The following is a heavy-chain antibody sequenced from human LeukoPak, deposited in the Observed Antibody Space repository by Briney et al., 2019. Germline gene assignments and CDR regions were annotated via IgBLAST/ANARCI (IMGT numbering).Heavy chain of an antibody. Sequence: ASVKVSCKASGYTFTGFYMHWVRQAPGQGLEWMGWINPNSGGTNYAQKFQGRVTMTRDTSISTAYMELSRLRSDDTAVYYCARALFEQWLVRPETDYWGQGTLVTVSS. CDR3: ARALFEQWLVRPETDY. V-gene: IGHV1-2*02. CDR2: INPNSGGT. CDR1: GYTFTGFY. J-gene: IGHJ4*02. D-gene: IGHD6-19*01.